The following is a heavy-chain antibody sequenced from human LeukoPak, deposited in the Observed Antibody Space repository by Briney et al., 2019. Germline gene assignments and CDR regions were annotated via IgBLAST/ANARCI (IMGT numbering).Heavy chain of an antibody. V-gene: IGHV3-7*05. CDR1: GFTFSSYW. Sequence: GGSLRLSCAASGFTFSSYWMSWVRQAPGKGLEWVANIKQDGSEKYYVDSVKGRFTISRDNAKNSLYLQMNSLRAEDTAVYYCARKITIFGVVIHRSYYFDYWGQGTLVTVSS. D-gene: IGHD3-3*01. J-gene: IGHJ4*02. CDR3: ARKITIFGVVIHRSYYFDY. CDR2: IKQDGSEK.